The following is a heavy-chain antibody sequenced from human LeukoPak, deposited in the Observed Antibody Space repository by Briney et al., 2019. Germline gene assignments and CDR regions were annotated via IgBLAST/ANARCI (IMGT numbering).Heavy chain of an antibody. J-gene: IGHJ3*01. CDR3: AREGNQKGDVLDF. Sequence: ASVRVSCKAPGGPLNNYAIAWVRQAPGQGLEWMGRIIPTFGASNYAQRLQGRVTITADKSTSTAYLELKSLLSEDTAMYYCAREGNQKGDVLDFWGQGTLVIVSS. CDR1: GGPLNNYA. V-gene: IGHV1-69*06. CDR2: IIPTFGAS.